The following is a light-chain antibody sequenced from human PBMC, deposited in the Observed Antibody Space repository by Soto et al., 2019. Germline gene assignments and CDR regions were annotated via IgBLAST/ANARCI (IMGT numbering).Light chain of an antibody. CDR1: SSNIGSNY. CDR2: SNN. V-gene: IGLV1-47*02. J-gene: IGLJ3*02. CDR3: AAWDDSLSGRV. Sequence: QPVLTQPPSASGTPGQRVTISCSGSSSNIGSNYVYWYQQLPGTAPKLLIYSNNQRPSGVPDRFSGSKSGTSASLAISGLRSEDEAEYYCAAWDDSLSGRVFGGGTKVTVL.